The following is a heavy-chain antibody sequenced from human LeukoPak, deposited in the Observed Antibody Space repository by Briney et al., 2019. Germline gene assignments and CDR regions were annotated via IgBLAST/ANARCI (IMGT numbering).Heavy chain of an antibody. CDR3: ARDREDFCSGYFRPDY. Sequence: GGSLRLSCAASGFTFSSYEMNWVRQAPGKGLEWVSYISSSGSTIYYADSVKGRFTISRDNAKNSLYLQMNSLRAEHTAVYYCARDREDFCSGYFRPDYWGQGTLVTVSS. CDR1: GFTFSSYE. J-gene: IGHJ4*02. CDR2: ISSSGSTI. D-gene: IGHD3-3*01. V-gene: IGHV3-48*03.